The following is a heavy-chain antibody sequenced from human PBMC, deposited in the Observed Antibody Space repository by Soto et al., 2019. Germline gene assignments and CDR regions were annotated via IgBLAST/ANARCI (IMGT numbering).Heavy chain of an antibody. D-gene: IGHD3-22*01. V-gene: IGHV3-23*01. J-gene: IGHJ4*02. CDR2: ISGSGGST. Sequence: PGGSLRLSCAASGFTFSSYAMSWVRQAPGKGLEWVSAISGSGGSTYYADSVKGRFTISRDNSKNTLYLQMNSLRAEDTAVYYCAKGPTYYYDSSGYCTNYWGQGTLVTVSS. CDR1: GFTFSSYA. CDR3: AKGPTYYYDSSGYCTNY.